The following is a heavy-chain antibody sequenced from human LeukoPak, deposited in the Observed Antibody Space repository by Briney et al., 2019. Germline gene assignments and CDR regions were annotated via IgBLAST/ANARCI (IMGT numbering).Heavy chain of an antibody. CDR1: GYSFTGYY. J-gene: IGHJ6*02. D-gene: IGHD1-26*01. CDR3: ARDSVGWSYRFSYYYGMDV. Sequence: ASVKVSCKASGYSFTGYYLHWVRQAPGHGLEWMGWINPNRGGTNQGQKFHGRVTMPKDTSINTAYKELSRLISDDTAVDYCARDSVGWSYRFSYYYGMDVWGQGTTVTVSS. CDR2: INPNRGGT. V-gene: IGHV1-2*02.